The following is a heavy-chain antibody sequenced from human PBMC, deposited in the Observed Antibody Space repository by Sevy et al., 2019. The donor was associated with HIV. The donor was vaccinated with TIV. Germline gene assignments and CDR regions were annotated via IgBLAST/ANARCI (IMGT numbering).Heavy chain of an antibody. CDR1: GFTFDDYA. V-gene: IGHV3-9*01. D-gene: IGHD2-15*01. Sequence: GGSLRLSCAASGFTFDDYAMHWVRQAPGKGLEWVSGISWNSGSIGYADSVKGRFTISRDNAKNSLYLQMNSLRAEDTALVYRAKGGVVAVIDAFDIWGQGTMVTVSS. CDR3: AKGGVVAVIDAFDI. J-gene: IGHJ3*02. CDR2: ISWNSGSI.